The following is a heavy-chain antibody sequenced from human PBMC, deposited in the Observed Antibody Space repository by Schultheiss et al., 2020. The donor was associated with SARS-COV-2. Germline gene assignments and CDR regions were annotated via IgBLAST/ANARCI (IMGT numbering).Heavy chain of an antibody. CDR1: GGSFSGYY. J-gene: IGHJ4*02. D-gene: IGHD2-2*01. CDR2: ISRSGST. CDR3: TRLGRQTSASYPDY. V-gene: IGHV4-34*01. Sequence: SETLSLTCAVYGGSFSGYYWSWIRQPPGKGLEYIGEISRSGSTNYNPSLTSRAAIAVDTSRNQFSLKLSSVTVADTAVYYCTRLGRQTSASYPDYWGQGTLVTVSS.